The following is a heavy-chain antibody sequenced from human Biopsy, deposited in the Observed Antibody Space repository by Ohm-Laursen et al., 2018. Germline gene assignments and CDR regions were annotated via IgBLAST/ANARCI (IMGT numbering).Heavy chain of an antibody. CDR2: IYYSGST. V-gene: IGHV4-59*07. CDR3: ARATNSTGWPYYYFYGMDV. D-gene: IGHD2/OR15-2a*01. J-gene: IGHJ6*02. Sequence: DTLSLTCTVSGGSISSDYWSWIRQTPGKGLEWIGYIYYSGSTNYNPPLKSRVTISVDTSKNQFSLRLNSVTAADTAVYYCARATNSTGWPYYYFYGMDVWGQGTTVTVSS. CDR1: GGSISSDY.